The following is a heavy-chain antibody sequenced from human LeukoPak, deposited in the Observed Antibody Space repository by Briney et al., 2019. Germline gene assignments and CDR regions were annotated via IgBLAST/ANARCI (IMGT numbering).Heavy chain of an antibody. CDR1: GGTFSSYA. V-gene: IGHV1-69*04. CDR2: IIPILGIA. Sequence: SVKVSCKASGGTFSSYAISWVRQAPGQGLEWMGRIIPILGIANYAQKFQGRVTITADKSTSTAYMELSSLRSEDTAVYYCARGNYYGSGSYPYWGQGTLVTVSS. D-gene: IGHD3-10*01. J-gene: IGHJ4*02. CDR3: ARGNYYGSGSYPY.